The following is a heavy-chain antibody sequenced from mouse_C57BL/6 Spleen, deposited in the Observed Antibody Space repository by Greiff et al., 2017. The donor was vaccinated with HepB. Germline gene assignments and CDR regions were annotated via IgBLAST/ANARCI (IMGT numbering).Heavy chain of an antibody. J-gene: IGHJ2*01. CDR3: ARGCDPYYFDY. D-gene: IGHD3-3*01. CDR1: GYSFTGYY. CDR2: INPSTGGT. V-gene: IGHV1-42*01. Sequence: EVQLQQSGPELVKPGASVKISCKASGYSFTGYYMNWVKQSPEKSLEWIGEINPSTGGTTYNQKFKAKATLTVDKSSSTAYMQLKSLTSEDSAVYYCARGCDPYYFDYWGQGTTLTVSS.